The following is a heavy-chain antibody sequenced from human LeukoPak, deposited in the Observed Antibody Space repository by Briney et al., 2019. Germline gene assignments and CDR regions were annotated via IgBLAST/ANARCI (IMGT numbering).Heavy chain of an antibody. D-gene: IGHD6-13*01. Sequence: PGGSLRLSCAASGFTFSCYSMNWVRQAPGRGLEWVSYITSTSSVMNYADSVMGRFTISRDNAKNSLYLQMSSLRDEDAAVYYCVRDLSWAFDYWGQGILVTVSS. V-gene: IGHV3-48*02. CDR2: ITSTSSVM. J-gene: IGHJ4*02. CDR3: VRDLSWAFDY. CDR1: GFTFSCYS.